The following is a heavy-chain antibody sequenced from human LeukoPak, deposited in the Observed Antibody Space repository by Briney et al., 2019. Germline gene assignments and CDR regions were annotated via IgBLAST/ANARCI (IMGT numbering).Heavy chain of an antibody. CDR2: IYYSGNT. D-gene: IGHD5-18*01. J-gene: IGHJ4*02. V-gene: IGHV4-31*03. CDR3: ARGYSYGYYFDY. CDR1: GGSISSGGYY. Sequence: PSETLSLTCTVSGGSISSGGYYWSWIRQHPGKGLEWIGYIYYSGNTYYNPSLKSRVIISVDTPKNQFSLNLSSVTAADTAVYYCARGYSYGYYFDYWGQGTLVTVSS.